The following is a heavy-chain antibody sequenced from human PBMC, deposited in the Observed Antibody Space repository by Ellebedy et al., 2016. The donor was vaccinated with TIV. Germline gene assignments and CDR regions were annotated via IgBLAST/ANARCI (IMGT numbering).Heavy chain of an antibody. CDR3: ARDPLRGSGRYYGRDFDY. J-gene: IGHJ4*02. CDR2: INASGGSI. V-gene: IGHV1-46*01. Sequence: ASVKVSCXASGYTFTSYSMHWVRQAPGQGLEWLGIINASGGSISYAQKFQGRVTMTRDTSTSTVYMELSSLRSEDTAMYYCARDPLRGSGRYYGRDFDYWGQGTLVTVSS. CDR1: GYTFTSYS. D-gene: IGHD3-10*01.